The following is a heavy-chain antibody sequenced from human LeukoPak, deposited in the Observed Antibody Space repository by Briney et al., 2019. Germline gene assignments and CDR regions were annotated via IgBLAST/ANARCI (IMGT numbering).Heavy chain of an antibody. J-gene: IGHJ5*02. CDR2: INGRGDAP. CDR1: GFTFNNFA. Sequence: GGALRLSCAASGFTFNNFAMTWVRQAPGKGLEWVSSINGRGDAPFYADSVKGRFTISRDNSKNTVILQLNSLRDGDTAVYYCARAWFGESTNWFDPWGQGTLVTVSS. V-gene: IGHV3-23*01. D-gene: IGHD3-10*01. CDR3: ARAWFGESTNWFDP.